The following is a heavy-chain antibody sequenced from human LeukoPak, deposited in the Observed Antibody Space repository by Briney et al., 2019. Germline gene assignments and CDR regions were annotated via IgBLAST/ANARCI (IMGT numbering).Heavy chain of an antibody. J-gene: IGHJ4*02. CDR3: ARGRGSGTTDY. CDR2: ISNDGSTK. V-gene: IGHV3-30*04. D-gene: IGHD3-10*01. Sequence: GRSLRLSCAASGFTFSSYPMHWVRQAPAKGLEWVAVISNDGSTKYYADSVKGRFTISRDNSKNTLYVQMNSLRAEDTAVYYCARGRGSGTTDYWGQGTLVTVSS. CDR1: GFTFSSYP.